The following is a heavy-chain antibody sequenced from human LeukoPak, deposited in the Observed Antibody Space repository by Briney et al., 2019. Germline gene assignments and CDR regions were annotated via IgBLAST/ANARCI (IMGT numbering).Heavy chain of an antibody. CDR2: INPSGGST. Sequence: GASVKVSCKASGYTFTSYYMHWVRQAPGQGLEWMGIINPSGGSTSYAQKFQGRVTMTRDTSTSTVYMELSRLRSDDTAVYYCARDLTDSPFQHWGQGTLVTVSS. V-gene: IGHV1-46*01. J-gene: IGHJ1*01. CDR3: ARDLTDSPFQH. CDR1: GYTFTSYY.